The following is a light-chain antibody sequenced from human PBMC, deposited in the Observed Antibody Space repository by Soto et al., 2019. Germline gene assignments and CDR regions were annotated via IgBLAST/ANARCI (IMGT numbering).Light chain of an antibody. CDR1: QTVTSNN. V-gene: IGKV3-20*01. CDR3: QQYGGSPIT. CDR2: GAS. J-gene: IGKJ5*01. Sequence: EIVLTQSPGTLSLSPGERVTLSCRASQTVTSNNLAWYQQRPGQAPRLLIYGASSRATGIPDRFSGSGSGTDFTLTITRLDPEDFAVYYCQQYGGSPITFGQGTRLESK.